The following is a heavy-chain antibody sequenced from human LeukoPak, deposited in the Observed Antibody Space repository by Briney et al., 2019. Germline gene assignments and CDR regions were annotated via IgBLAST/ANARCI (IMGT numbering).Heavy chain of an antibody. J-gene: IGHJ4*02. CDR1: GFTFSSYW. CDR3: ARGTGSDYDFWSGYYLFSDSFGYFDY. CDR2: INSDGSST. V-gene: IGHV3-74*01. Sequence: GGSLRLSCAASGFTFSSYWMHWVRQAPGKGLVWVSRINSDGSSTSYADSVKGRFTISRDNAKNTLYLQMNSLRAEDTAVYYCARGTGSDYDFWSGYYLFSDSFGYFDYWGQGALVTVSS. D-gene: IGHD3-3*01.